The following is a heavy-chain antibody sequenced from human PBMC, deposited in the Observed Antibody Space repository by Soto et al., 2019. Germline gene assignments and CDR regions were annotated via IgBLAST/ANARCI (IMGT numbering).Heavy chain of an antibody. CDR1: GGSISSGGYY. V-gene: IGHV4-31*03. D-gene: IGHD3-22*01. CDR2: IYYSGST. J-gene: IGHJ6*02. CDR3: ARDRRYYYDSSGYFHYYYYGMDV. Sequence: QVQLQESGPGLVKPSQTLSLTCTVSGGSISSGGYYWSWIRQHPGKGLEWIGYIYYSGSTYYNPSLKSRVTISVDTSKNQFSLKLSSVTAADTAVYYCARDRRYYYDSSGYFHYYYYGMDVWGQGTTVTVSS.